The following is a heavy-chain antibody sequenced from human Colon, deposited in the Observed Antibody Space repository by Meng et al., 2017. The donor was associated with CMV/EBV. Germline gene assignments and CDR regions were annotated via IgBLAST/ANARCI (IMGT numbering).Heavy chain of an antibody. D-gene: IGHD2-21*02. V-gene: IGHV1-69*12. Sequence: QGQLERAGAGGKTPGSSVKGSRKASKGTFPSYPISWVRQGPGQGFEWVGVIITISGTTDYAQKFQGRVTITADESTSTAYMKLSNLRSEDTAIYYCARVICGGDCYLDYWGRGTLVTVSS. CDR2: IITISGTT. CDR3: ARVICGGDCYLDY. J-gene: IGHJ4*02. CDR1: KGTFPSYP.